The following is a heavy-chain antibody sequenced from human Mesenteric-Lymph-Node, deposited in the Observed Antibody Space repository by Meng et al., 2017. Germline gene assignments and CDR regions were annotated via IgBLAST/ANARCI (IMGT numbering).Heavy chain of an antibody. V-gene: IGHV1-2*06. D-gene: IGHD3-22*01. J-gene: IGHJ4*02. CDR3: ASRDYYDSSGFDY. Sequence: ASVKVSCKASGYTFTGYYMHWVRQAPGQGLEWMGRINPNSGGTNYAQKFQGRVTMTRDTSISTAYMELSRLRSDDTAVYYCASRDYYDSSGFDYWGQGTLVTVSS. CDR2: INPNSGGT. CDR1: GYTFTGYY.